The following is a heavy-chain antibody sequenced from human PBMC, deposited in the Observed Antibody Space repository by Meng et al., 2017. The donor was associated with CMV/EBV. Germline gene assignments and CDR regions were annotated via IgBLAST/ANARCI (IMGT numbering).Heavy chain of an antibody. D-gene: IGHD3-22*01. CDR2: IYYSGST. Sequence: GSLRLSCTVSGGSFSSGSYYWSWIRQPPGKGLEWIGYIYYSGSTNYNPSLKSRVTISVDTSKNQFSLKLSSVTAADTAVYYCARDLKYYYDSSGHYGMDVWGQGTTVTVSS. CDR1: GGSFSSGSYY. J-gene: IGHJ6*02. CDR3: ARDLKYYYDSSGHYGMDV. V-gene: IGHV4-61*01.